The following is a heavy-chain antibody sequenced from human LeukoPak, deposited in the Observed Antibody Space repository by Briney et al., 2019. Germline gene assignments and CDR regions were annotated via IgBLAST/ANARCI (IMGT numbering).Heavy chain of an antibody. Sequence: GGSLRLSCAASGFTFSSYAMSWVRQAPGKGLEWVSAISGSTGVTYYADSVRGRFTISRDNSKSTLFLQMDSLRADDTAVYFCAREPAVWGQGTLVTVSS. V-gene: IGHV3-23*01. CDR2: ISGSTGVT. J-gene: IGHJ4*02. CDR1: GFTFSSYA. CDR3: AREPAV.